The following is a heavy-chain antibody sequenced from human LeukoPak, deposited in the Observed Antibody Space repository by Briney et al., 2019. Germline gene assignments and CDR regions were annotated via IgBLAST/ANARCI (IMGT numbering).Heavy chain of an antibody. CDR2: ISSSSSYI. J-gene: IGHJ4*02. D-gene: IGHD2-2*01. CDR3: AGRCSSTSCYDIEFDY. Sequence: GGSLRLSCAVSGFTFSSYSMNWVRQAPGKGLEWVSSISSSSSYIYYADSVKGRFTISRDNAKNSLYLQMNSLRAEDTAVYYCAGRCSSTSCYDIEFDYWGQGTLVTVSS. CDR1: GFTFSSYS. V-gene: IGHV3-21*01.